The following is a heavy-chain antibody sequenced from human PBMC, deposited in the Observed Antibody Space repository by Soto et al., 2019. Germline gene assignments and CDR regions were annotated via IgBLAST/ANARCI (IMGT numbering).Heavy chain of an antibody. Sequence: QLQLQESGPGLVKPSETLSLTCTVSGGSISSSSYYWGWIRQPPGKVLEWIGSIYYSGSTYYNPYLKSRVTISVDTSKNRFSLKLSTVTAADTAVYYCACIFSGGCGYGFYYYGMDVWGQGTTVTVSS. CDR3: ACIFSGGCGYGFYYYGMDV. J-gene: IGHJ6*02. V-gene: IGHV4-39*01. CDR2: IYYSGST. CDR1: GGSISSSSYY. D-gene: IGHD5-18*01.